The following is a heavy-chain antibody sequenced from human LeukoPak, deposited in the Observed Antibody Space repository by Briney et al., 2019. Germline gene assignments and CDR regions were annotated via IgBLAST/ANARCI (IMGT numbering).Heavy chain of an antibody. J-gene: IGHJ6*02. CDR2: IYYSGST. Sequence: SETLSLTCTVSGGSISSYYWSWIRQPPGKGLEWIGYIYYSGSTNYTPSLRSRVTISVDTSKNQFSLKLSSVTAADTAVYYCARVPYYYDSSGYYDSYYYGMDVWGQGTTVTVSS. V-gene: IGHV4-59*01. CDR1: GGSISSYY. D-gene: IGHD3-22*01. CDR3: ARVPYYYDSSGYYDSYYYGMDV.